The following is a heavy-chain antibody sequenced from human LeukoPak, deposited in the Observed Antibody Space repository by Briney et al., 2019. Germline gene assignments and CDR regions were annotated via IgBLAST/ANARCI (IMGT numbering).Heavy chain of an antibody. CDR2: INPTSGGT. CDR1: GYTFTDYY. V-gene: IGHV1-2*02. J-gene: IGHJ4*02. CDR3: ARSHFLIPFGY. Sequence: ASVKVSCKASGYTFTDYYMHWVRQAPGQGLEWMGWINPTSGGTNFAQKFQGRVTMTRDTSISTAYMELSRLTSDDTAVYYCARSHFLIPFGYWGQGTLVTVSS. D-gene: IGHD2-21*01.